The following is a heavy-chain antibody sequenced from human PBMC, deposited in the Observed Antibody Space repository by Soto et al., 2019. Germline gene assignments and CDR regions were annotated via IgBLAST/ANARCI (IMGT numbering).Heavy chain of an antibody. Sequence: SVKVSCKASGGTFSSYAISWVRQAPGHGLEWMGGIIPIFGTANYAQKFQGRVTITADKSTSTAYMELSSLRSEDTAVYYCARDPRYNWNYASDFDYWCQGTLVTVSS. CDR1: GGTFSSYA. CDR2: IIPIFGTA. V-gene: IGHV1-69*06. J-gene: IGHJ4*02. D-gene: IGHD1-7*01. CDR3: ARDPRYNWNYASDFDY.